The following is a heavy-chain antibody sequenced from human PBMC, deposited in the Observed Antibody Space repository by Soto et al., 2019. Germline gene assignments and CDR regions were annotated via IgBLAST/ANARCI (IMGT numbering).Heavy chain of an antibody. CDR2: ISYDGSNK. CDR3: ASPGGDYFLNWFDP. CDR1: GFTFSSYA. D-gene: IGHD2-21*02. V-gene: IGHV3-30-3*01. Sequence: QVQLVESGGGVVQPGRSLRLSCAASGFTFSSYAIHWVRQAPGKGLEWVAVISYDGSNKYYADSVKGRFTISRDNSKNKLYRQMSSLRAEYTAVYYCASPGGDYFLNWFDPWGQGTLVTVSS. J-gene: IGHJ5*02.